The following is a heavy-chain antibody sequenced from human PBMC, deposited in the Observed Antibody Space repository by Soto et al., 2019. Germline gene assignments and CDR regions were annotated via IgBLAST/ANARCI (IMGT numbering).Heavy chain of an antibody. CDR1: GDSFSNYY. J-gene: IGHJ4*02. D-gene: IGHD5-18*01. CDR2: IYYSGST. V-gene: IGHV4-59*08. Sequence: SETLSLTCAVFGDSFSNYYWSWIRQPPGKGLEWIGYIYYSGSTNYNPSLKSRVTISVDTSKNQFSLRLSSVTAADTAVYYCARRYGGNLDYWGQGTLVTVSS. CDR3: ARRYGGNLDY.